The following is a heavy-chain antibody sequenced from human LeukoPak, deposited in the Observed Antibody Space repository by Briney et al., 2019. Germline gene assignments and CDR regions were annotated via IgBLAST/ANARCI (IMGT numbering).Heavy chain of an antibody. CDR3: AKGIDFWSGYFVY. D-gene: IGHD3-3*01. V-gene: IGHV3-66*01. J-gene: IGHJ4*02. Sequence: GGSLRLSCAASGFTVSSNYMSWVRQAPGKGLEWVSVIYSGGSTYYADSVKGRFTISRDNSKNTLYLQMNSLRAEDTAVYYCAKGIDFWSGYFVYWGQGTLVTVSS. CDR2: IYSGGST. CDR1: GFTVSSNY.